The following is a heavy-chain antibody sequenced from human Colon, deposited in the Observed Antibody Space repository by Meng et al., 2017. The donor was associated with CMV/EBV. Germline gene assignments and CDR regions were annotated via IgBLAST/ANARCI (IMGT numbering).Heavy chain of an antibody. CDR2: FSYTSSYI. D-gene: IGHD4-23*01. V-gene: IGHV3-21*06. CDR1: GFSLSDHN. CDR3: VRAPPDYAGNFDY. Sequence: CAGTGFSLSDHNLIWVRQAPGKGLEWVSSFSYTSSYIYYADSVKGRFTMSRDNAKNSVFLQMDSLRAEDTAVYYCVRAPPDYAGNFDYWGQGTLVTVSS. J-gene: IGHJ4*02.